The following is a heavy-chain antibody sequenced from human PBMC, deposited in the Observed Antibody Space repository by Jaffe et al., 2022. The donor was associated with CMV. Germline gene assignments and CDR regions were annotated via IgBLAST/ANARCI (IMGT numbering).Heavy chain of an antibody. Sequence: QLQLQESGPGLVKPSETLSLTCTVSGGSISSSSYYWGWIRQPPGKGLEWIGSIYYSGSTYYNPSLKSRVTISVDTSKNQFSLKLSSVTAADTAVYYCARPRGSWLFDYWGQGTLVTVSS. CDR2: IYYSGST. D-gene: IGHD6-13*01. CDR1: GGSISSSSYY. J-gene: IGHJ4*02. CDR3: ARPRGSWLFDY. V-gene: IGHV4-39*01.